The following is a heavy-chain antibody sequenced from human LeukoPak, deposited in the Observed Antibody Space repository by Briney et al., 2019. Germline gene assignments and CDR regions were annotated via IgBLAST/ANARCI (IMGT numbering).Heavy chain of an antibody. CDR3: ARGLSELEPLSVLDP. D-gene: IGHD1-1*01. Sequence: VASVKVSCKASGYTFTSYDINWVRQATGQGLEWMGWMNPNSGNTGYAQKFQGRVTITRNTSISTAYMELSSLRSEDTAVYYCARGLSELEPLSVLDPWGQGTLVTVSS. V-gene: IGHV1-8*03. CDR2: MNPNSGNT. CDR1: GYTFTSYD. J-gene: IGHJ5*02.